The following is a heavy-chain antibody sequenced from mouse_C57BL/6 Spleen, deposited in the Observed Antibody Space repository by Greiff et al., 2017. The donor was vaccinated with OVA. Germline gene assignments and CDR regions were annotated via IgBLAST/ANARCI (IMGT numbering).Heavy chain of an antibody. CDR3: ARQPPHYYYGSSYGY. CDR2: IHPNSGST. D-gene: IGHD1-1*01. V-gene: IGHV1-64*01. Sequence: QVQLQQPGAELVKPGASVKLSCKASGYTFTSYWMHWVKQRPGQGLEWIGMIHPNSGSTNYNEKFKSKATLTVDKSSSTAYMQLSSLTSEDSAVYYGARQPPHYYYGSSYGYWGQGTTLTVSS. J-gene: IGHJ2*01. CDR1: GYTFTSYW.